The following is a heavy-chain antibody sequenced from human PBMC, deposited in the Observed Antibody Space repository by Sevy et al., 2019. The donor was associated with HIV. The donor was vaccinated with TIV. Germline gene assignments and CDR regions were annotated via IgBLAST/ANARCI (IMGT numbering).Heavy chain of an antibody. CDR2: IYWNDDK. CDR3: AHRGRYSYGQAYLYFDY. Sequence: SGPTLVNPTQTLTLTCTFSGFSLSTSGVGVGWIRQPPGKALEWLALIYWNDDKRYSPSLKSRLTITKDTSKNQVVLKMTNMDPVDTATYYCAHRGRYSYGQAYLYFDYWGQGTLVTVSS. V-gene: IGHV2-5*01. CDR1: GFSLSTSGVG. D-gene: IGHD5-18*01. J-gene: IGHJ4*02.